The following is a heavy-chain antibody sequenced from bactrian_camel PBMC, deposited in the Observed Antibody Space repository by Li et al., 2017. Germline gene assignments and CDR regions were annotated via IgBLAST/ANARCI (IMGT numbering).Heavy chain of an antibody. Sequence: HVQLVESGGGLVQPGGSLRLSCAASGFTFSMYSMRWVRQAPGKGLEWVSTISSGGGNQDYADSVKGRFTISRDNAKNTLTLRMNSVKSEDTALYYCAAVGGGSAAHTIVIARTPGDFAYWGQGTQVTVS. J-gene: IGHJ6*01. CDR3: AAVGGGSAAHTIVIARTPGDFAY. CDR2: ISSGGGNQ. CDR1: GFTFSMYS. V-gene: IGHV3S1*01. D-gene: IGHD2*01.